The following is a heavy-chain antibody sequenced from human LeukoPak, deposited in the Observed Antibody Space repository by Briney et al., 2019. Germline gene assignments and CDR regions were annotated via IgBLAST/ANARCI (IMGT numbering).Heavy chain of an antibody. V-gene: IGHV3-48*03. D-gene: IGHD3-22*01. CDR3: ARHRGYYEYFEY. J-gene: IGHJ4*02. Sequence: GGSLRLSCAASGFTFSSYEMHWVRQAPGKGLEWVSYISSSGNTIHDADSVKGRFTISRDNAKNSLYLQMNSLRVEDTAVYYCARHRGYYEYFEYWGQGTLVTVSS. CDR2: ISSSGNTI. CDR1: GFTFSSYE.